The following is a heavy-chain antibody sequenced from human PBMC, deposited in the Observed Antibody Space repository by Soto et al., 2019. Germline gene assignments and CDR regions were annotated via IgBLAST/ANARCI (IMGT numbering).Heavy chain of an antibody. J-gene: IGHJ5*02. Sequence: PSETLSLTCTVSGGSISGYYWSWIRQPPGKGLEWIGYIFYRGNTLYNPSLTTRVTMSVDTSKNHFSLRLSSLTAADTAVYYCARGPGSYNWFDLWGQGTLVTVSS. V-gene: IGHV4-59*12. D-gene: IGHD3-10*01. CDR2: IFYRGNT. CDR1: GGSISGYY. CDR3: ARGPGSYNWFDL.